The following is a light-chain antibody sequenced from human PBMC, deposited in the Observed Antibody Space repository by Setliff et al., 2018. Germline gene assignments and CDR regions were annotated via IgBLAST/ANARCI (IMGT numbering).Light chain of an antibody. V-gene: IGLV1-40*01. Sequence: VLTQPPSVSGAPGQRVTISCTGSSSDIGAGYDVHWYQQLPGTAPKLLIYGNSNRPSGVPDRFSGSKSGTSASLAITGLQAEDEADYYCQSYDSSLSEIFGTGTKVTVL. CDR2: GNS. CDR3: QSYDSSLSEI. CDR1: SSDIGAGYD. J-gene: IGLJ1*01.